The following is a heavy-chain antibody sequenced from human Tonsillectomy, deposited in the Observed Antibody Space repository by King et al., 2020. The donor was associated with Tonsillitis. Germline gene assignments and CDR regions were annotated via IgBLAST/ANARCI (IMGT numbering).Heavy chain of an antibody. V-gene: IGHV4-59*01. CDR3: ARDEGEYYYDV. Sequence: QLQESGPGLVKPSETLSLTCTVSGGSISSYYWSWIRQPPGKGLEWIGYIYYSGSTNYNPSLKSRVTISVDTSKNQFSLKLSSVTAADTAVYYCARDEGEYYYDVWGQGTPVTVSS. J-gene: IGHJ4*02. CDR1: GGSISSYY. D-gene: IGHD3-22*01. CDR2: IYYSGST.